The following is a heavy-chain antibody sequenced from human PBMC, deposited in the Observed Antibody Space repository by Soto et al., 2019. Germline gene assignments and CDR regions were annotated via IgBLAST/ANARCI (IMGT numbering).Heavy chain of an antibody. Sequence: PGGSLRLSCAASGFTFSSYWMSWVRQAPGKGLEWVANIKQDGSEKYYVDSVKGRFTISRDNAKNSLYLQMNSLRAEDTAVYYCARAGSMLYSDYFDYWGQGTLVTVSS. J-gene: IGHJ4*02. D-gene: IGHD2-8*01. V-gene: IGHV3-7*03. CDR3: ARAGSMLYSDYFDY. CDR1: GFTFSSYW. CDR2: IKQDGSEK.